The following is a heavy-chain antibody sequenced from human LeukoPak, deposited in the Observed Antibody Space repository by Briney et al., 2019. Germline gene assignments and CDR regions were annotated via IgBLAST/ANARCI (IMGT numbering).Heavy chain of an antibody. CDR3: VREGYYYDSSGYY. V-gene: IGHV1-2*06. CDR1: GYTFTGYY. D-gene: IGHD3-22*01. J-gene: IGHJ4*02. CDR2: INPNSGGT. Sequence: ASVKVSCKASGYTFTGYYMHWVRQAPGQGLEWMGRINPNSGGTNYAQKFQGRVTMTRDTSISTAYMELSRLRSKDTAVYYCVREGYYYDSSGYYWGQGTLVTVSS.